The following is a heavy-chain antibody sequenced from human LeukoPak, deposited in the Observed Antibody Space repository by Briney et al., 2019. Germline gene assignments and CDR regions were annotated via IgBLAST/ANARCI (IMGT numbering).Heavy chain of an antibody. J-gene: IGHJ4*02. CDR1: GFTFSTFA. Sequence: GGSLRLSCAASGFTFSTFAMIWVRQAPGKGLEWVSAISGSGGSTYYADSVKGRFTISRDNSKNTLYLQMDSLTAEDTAIYYCARTPTGYSSSWYYFHYWGQGTLVTVSS. CDR3: ARTPTGYSSSWYYFHY. CDR2: ISGSGGST. D-gene: IGHD6-13*01. V-gene: IGHV3-23*01.